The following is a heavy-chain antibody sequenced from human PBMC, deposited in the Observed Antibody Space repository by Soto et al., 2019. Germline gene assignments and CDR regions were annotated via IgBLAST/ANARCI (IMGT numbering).Heavy chain of an antibody. D-gene: IGHD6-13*01. CDR3: ARGSGSSSSWLGYYYYGMDV. V-gene: IGHV4-34*01. J-gene: IGHJ6*02. CDR1: GGSFSCYY. Sequence: SETLSLTYAVYGGSFSCYYWRWIRQPPGKGLEWIGEINHSGSTNYNPSLKSRVTISVDTSKNQFSLKLSSVTAADTAVYYCARGSGSSSSWLGYYYYGMDVWGQGTTVTVSS. CDR2: INHSGST.